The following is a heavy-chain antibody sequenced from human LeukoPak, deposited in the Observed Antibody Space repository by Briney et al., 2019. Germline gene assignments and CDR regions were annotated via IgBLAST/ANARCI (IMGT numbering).Heavy chain of an antibody. Sequence: GGSLRLSCAASGFTFSSYAMHWVRQAPGKGLEWVAVISYDGSNKYYADSVKGRFTISRDNSKNTLYLQMNSLRAEDTAVYYCARDLRPIVVVPAAVDWGQETLVTVSS. D-gene: IGHD2-2*01. CDR3: ARDLRPIVVVPAAVD. CDR2: ISYDGSNK. V-gene: IGHV3-30-3*01. CDR1: GFTFSSYA. J-gene: IGHJ4*02.